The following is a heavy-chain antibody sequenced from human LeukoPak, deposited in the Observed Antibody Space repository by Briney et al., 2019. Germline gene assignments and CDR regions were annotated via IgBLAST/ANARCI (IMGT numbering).Heavy chain of an antibody. Sequence: GESLKISCKGSGYTFSNYWIGWVRQMPGKGLEWMGLIYPGDSETRYSPSFQGQVTISADKSISTAYVQWSSLRAPDTAMYYCARFLYVHYSHYFDYWGQGTLVTVSS. CDR1: GYTFSNYW. CDR3: ARFLYVHYSHYFDY. CDR2: IYPGDSET. V-gene: IGHV5-51*01. D-gene: IGHD2-21*01. J-gene: IGHJ4*02.